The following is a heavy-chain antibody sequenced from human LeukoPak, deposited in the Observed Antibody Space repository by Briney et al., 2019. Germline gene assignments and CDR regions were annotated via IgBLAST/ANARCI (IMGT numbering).Heavy chain of an antibody. D-gene: IGHD3-22*01. J-gene: IGHJ4*02. CDR3: ASLPTVYSRGYLAL. CDR1: GGSINSTSYY. V-gene: IGHV4-39*07. Sequence: PSATLSLTCTVSGGSINSTSYYWGWIRQRPGKGLEWIGSIYYGGSTYYNPSLKSRVTILVDVDTSKNQFSLKLSSVTAADTAVYYCASLPTVYSRGYLALWGQGTLVTVSS. CDR2: IYYGGST.